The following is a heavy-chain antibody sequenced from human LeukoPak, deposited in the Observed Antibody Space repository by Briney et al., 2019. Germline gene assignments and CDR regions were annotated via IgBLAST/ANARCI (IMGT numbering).Heavy chain of an antibody. V-gene: IGHV1-2*02. CDR2: INPNSGGT. CDR1: GYTFTGYY. CDR3: ARNIWFGESPDAFDI. Sequence: ASVKASCKASGYTFTGYYMHWVRQAPGQGLEWMGWINPNSGGTNYAQKFQGRVTMTRDKSIRTAYMELSRLTSDDTAVYYCARNIWFGESPDAFDIWGQGTMVTVSS. J-gene: IGHJ3*02. D-gene: IGHD3-10*01.